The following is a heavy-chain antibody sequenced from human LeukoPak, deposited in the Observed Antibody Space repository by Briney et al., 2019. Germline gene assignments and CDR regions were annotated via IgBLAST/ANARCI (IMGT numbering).Heavy chain of an antibody. CDR2: VCYSWSP. Sequence: SETLSLMCSVWGGSIRSRSYYWGWIRRPPGKGLRWIGSVCYSWSPHYNPSLKSRVTISVDTSKNQFALQLSAVSAADTAVYYCARVRDGYKPETYYYYIDVWGKGTTVTISS. CDR1: GGSIRSRSYY. V-gene: IGHV4-39*06. J-gene: IGHJ6*03. D-gene: IGHD5-24*01. CDR3: ARVRDGYKPETYYYYIDV.